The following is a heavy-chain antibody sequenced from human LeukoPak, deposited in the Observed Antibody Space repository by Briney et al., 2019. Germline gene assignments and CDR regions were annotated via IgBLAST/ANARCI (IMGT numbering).Heavy chain of an antibody. CDR1: GGSVSSPTW. Sequence: SETLSLTCAVSGGSVSSPTWWTWVRQPPGKGLEWIGEIYHSGSTNYNPSLKSRVTLSIDKSKNQFSLKVKTVTGADTAVYYCARHSSGWYDYWGQGTLVTVSS. D-gene: IGHD6-19*01. CDR3: ARHSSGWYDY. J-gene: IGHJ4*02. CDR2: IYHSGST. V-gene: IGHV4-4*02.